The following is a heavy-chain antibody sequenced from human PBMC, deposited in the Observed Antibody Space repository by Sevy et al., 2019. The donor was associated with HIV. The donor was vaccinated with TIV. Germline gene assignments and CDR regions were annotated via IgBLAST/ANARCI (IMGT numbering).Heavy chain of an antibody. CDR3: AKGGVATIPYYYYGMDV. V-gene: IGHV3-30*02. CDR1: GFTFSSYG. Sequence: GESLKISCAASGFTFSSYGMHWVRQAPGKGLEWVAFIRYDGSNKYYADSVKGRFTISRDNSKNTLYLQMNSLRAEDTAVYYCAKGGVATIPYYYYGMDVWGQGTTVTVSS. J-gene: IGHJ6*02. D-gene: IGHD5-12*01. CDR2: IRYDGSNK.